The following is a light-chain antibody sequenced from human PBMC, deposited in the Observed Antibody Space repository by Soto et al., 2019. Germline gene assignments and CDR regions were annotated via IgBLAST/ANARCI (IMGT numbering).Light chain of an antibody. J-gene: IGKJ1*01. CDR1: QNISSY. Sequence: EIVMTQSPATLSVSPGERATLSCRASQNISSYLIWYQQKPGQAPRLLMYDVSNRATGIPARFSGSGSGTEFTLTISSLQSEHFAVYYCQQYNNWPQTFGQGTKVDI. CDR3: QQYNNWPQT. CDR2: DVS. V-gene: IGKV3D-15*01.